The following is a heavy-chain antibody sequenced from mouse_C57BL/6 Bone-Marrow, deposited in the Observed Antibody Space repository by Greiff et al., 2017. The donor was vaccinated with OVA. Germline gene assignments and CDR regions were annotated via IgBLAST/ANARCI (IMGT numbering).Heavy chain of an antibody. Sequence: QVQLQQPGAELVKPGASVKLSCKASGYTFTSYWMHWVKQRPGQGLEWIGMIHPNSGSTNYNEKFKSKATLTVDKSSSTAYMQLSNLTSEDSAVYYCARRALGYYFDVWGTGTTVTVSS. CDR1: GYTFTSYW. J-gene: IGHJ1*03. D-gene: IGHD2-14*01. CDR2: IHPNSGST. V-gene: IGHV1-64*01. CDR3: ARRALGYYFDV.